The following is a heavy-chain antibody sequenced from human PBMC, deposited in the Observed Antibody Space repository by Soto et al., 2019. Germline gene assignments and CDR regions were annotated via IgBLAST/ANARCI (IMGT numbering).Heavy chain of an antibody. V-gene: IGHV5-10-1*01. CDR3: ARLGCSGGSCYQPSYYYYYGMDV. Sequence: GESLKISCKGSGYSFTSYWTSWVRQMPGKGLEWMGRIDPSDSYTNYSPSFQGHVTISADKSISTAYLQWSSLKASDTAMYYCARLGCSGGSCYQPSYYYYYGMDVWGQGTTVTVSS. J-gene: IGHJ6*02. D-gene: IGHD2-15*01. CDR1: GYSFTSYW. CDR2: IDPSDSYT.